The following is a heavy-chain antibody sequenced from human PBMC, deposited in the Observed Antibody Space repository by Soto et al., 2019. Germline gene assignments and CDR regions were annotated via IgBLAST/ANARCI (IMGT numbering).Heavy chain of an antibody. J-gene: IGHJ6*02. CDR2: INHSGST. CDR3: ARPNARSIQGV. Sequence: SETLSLTCAVYGGSFSGYYWSWIRQPPGKGLEWIGEINHSGSTNYNPSLKSRVTISVDTSKNQFSLKLSSVTAADTAVYYCARPNARSIQGVWGQGTTVTVSS. D-gene: IGHD6-6*01. V-gene: IGHV4-34*01. CDR1: GGSFSGYY.